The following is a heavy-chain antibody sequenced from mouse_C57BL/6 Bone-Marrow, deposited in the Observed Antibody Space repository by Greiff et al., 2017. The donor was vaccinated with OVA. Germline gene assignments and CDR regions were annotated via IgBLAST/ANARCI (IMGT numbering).Heavy chain of an antibody. CDR1: GYAFSSYW. D-gene: IGHD1-1*01. CDR3: ARKGSSPRAMDD. J-gene: IGHJ4*01. V-gene: IGHV1-80*01. Sequence: VQLQQSGAELVKPGASVTISCTASGYAFSSYWMNWVKQRPGQGLEWIGQLYPGDGDTNYTGKFKGKATLTADKSSSPAYMQLSSLTSEDSAVDICARKGSSPRAMDDWGQGTSVTVS. CDR2: LYPGDGDT.